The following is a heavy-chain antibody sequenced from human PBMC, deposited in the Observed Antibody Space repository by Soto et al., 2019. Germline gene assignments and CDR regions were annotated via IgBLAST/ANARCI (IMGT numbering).Heavy chain of an antibody. CDR2: FSATSENT. CDR1: GFFFSSYT. Sequence: EVQLLESGGGLVQPGGSLRLSCVGSGFFFSSYTMTWVRQAPGKGLEWVSSFSATSENTYYADSVRGRFTISRENSKITLFLQRNSLTAEDTAMYYCATARDQPWVRLPFDYWGQGILVIVSS. D-gene: IGHD2-2*01. V-gene: IGHV3-23*01. J-gene: IGHJ4*02. CDR3: ATARDQPWVRLPFDY.